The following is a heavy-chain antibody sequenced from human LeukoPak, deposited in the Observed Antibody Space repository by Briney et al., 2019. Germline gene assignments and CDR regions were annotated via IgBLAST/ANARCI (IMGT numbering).Heavy chain of an antibody. J-gene: IGHJ4*02. Sequence: SVKVSCKASGFTFTRSAVQWVRQARGQRLEWIGWIVVGSGNTNYTQKFQERVTITRDMPTSTAYMELSRLRSEDTAVYYCAAVGSFDYWGQGTLVTVSS. CDR1: GFTFTRSA. D-gene: IGHD3-10*01. CDR2: IVVGSGNT. CDR3: AAVGSFDY. V-gene: IGHV1-58*01.